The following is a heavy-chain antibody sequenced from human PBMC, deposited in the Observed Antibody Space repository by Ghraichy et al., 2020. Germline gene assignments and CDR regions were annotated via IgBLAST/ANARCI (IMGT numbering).Heavy chain of an antibody. Sequence: SETLSLTCTVSGGSISSGGYYWSWIRQHPGKGLEWIGYIYYSGSTSYNPSLKSRVTISVDTSKNQFSLKLSSVTAADTAVYYCARRSGHIVGGMDVWSQGTTVTVSS. CDR1: GGSISSGGYY. D-gene: IGHD2-21*01. J-gene: IGHJ6*02. V-gene: IGHV4-31*03. CDR3: ARRSGHIVGGMDV. CDR2: IYYSGST.